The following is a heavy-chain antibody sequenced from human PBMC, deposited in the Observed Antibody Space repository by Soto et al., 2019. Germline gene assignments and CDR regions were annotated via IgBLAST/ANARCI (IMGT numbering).Heavy chain of an antibody. CDR2: ISAHNGNT. CDR3: ARGRYGDY. J-gene: IGHJ4*02. V-gene: IGHV1-18*01. CDR1: GYAFTTYG. D-gene: IGHD1-1*01. Sequence: QVHMVQSGAEVKKPGASVKVSCKGSGYAFTTYGITWVRQAPGQGLEWMGWISAHNGNTNFAQKLQGRVTVTRDTSTSTGYMELRSLRSDDTAVYYCARGRYGDYWGQGALVTVSS.